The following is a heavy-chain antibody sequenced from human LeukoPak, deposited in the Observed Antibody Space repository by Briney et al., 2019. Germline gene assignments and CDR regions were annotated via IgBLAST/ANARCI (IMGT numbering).Heavy chain of an antibody. J-gene: IGHJ4*02. V-gene: IGHV3-7*01. D-gene: IGHD5-12*01. CDR3: ARDRRGSFFLSDY. CDR2: IKQDGSEK. CDR1: GFTFSSYW. Sequence: GGSLRLSCAASGFTFSSYWMNWVRQAPGKGLEWVANIKQDGSEKYYVDSVKGRFTISRDNAKNSLYLQMNSLRAEDTAVYYCARDRRGSFFLSDYWGQGTLVTVSS.